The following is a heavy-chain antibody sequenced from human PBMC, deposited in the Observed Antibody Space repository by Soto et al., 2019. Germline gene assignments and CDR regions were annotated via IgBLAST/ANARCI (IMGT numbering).Heavy chain of an antibody. Sequence: LETLCLTSAVYGGSFSGYYGSWIRQPPGKGLEWIGEINHSGTTNCNPSLMSRVTISVDTSKSQFSLKLSSVTAADTAVYYCARRPGGSYYYYYYGMDVWGQGTTVTVS. CDR1: GGSFSGYY. D-gene: IGHD3-10*01. CDR3: ARRPGGSYYYYYYGMDV. CDR2: INHSGTT. V-gene: IGHV4-34*01. J-gene: IGHJ6*02.